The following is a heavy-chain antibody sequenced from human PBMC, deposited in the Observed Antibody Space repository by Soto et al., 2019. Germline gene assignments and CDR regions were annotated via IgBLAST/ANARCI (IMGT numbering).Heavy chain of an antibody. D-gene: IGHD6-6*01. Sequence: VGSLRLSCAASGFTFSSYSMNWVLQAPGKGLEWVSSISSSSSYIYYADSVKGRFTISRDNAKNSLYLQMNSLRAEDTAVYYCAKYSRSFPYYYYYMDVWGKGTTVTVSS. CDR3: AKYSRSFPYYYYYMDV. V-gene: IGHV3-21*01. CDR1: GFTFSSYS. CDR2: ISSSSSYI. J-gene: IGHJ6*03.